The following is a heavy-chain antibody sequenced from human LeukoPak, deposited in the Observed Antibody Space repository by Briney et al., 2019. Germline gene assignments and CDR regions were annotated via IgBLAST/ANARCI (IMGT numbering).Heavy chain of an antibody. D-gene: IGHD5-18*01. CDR1: GYTFTGYY. J-gene: IGHJ6*03. CDR2: INPNSGGT. CDR3: ARGTLDTAMVHYYYYYYMDV. Sequence: ASVKVSCKASGYTFTGYYIHWVRQAPGQGLEWMGWINPNSGGTNYAQKLQGRVTMTTDTSTSTAYMELRSLRSDDTAVYYCARGTLDTAMVHYYYYYYMDVWGKGTTVTVFS. V-gene: IGHV1-2*02.